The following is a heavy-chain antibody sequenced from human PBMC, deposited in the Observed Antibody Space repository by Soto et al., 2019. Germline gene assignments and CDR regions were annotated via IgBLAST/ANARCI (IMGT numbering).Heavy chain of an antibody. D-gene: IGHD5-12*01. J-gene: IGHJ4*02. CDR1: GGSISSYY. CDR2: IYYSGST. CDR3: ACVVKRYSGYVFDY. V-gene: IGHV4-59*01. Sequence: PSETLSLTCTVSGGSISSYYWSWIRQPPGKGLEWIGYIYYSGSTNYNPSLKSRVTISVDTSKNQFSLKLSSVTAADTAVYYCACVVKRYSGYVFDYWGQGTLVTVSS.